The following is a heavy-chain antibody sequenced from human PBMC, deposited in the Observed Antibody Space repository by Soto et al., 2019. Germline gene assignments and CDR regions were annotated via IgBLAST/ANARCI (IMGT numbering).Heavy chain of an antibody. V-gene: IGHV1-18*01. D-gene: IGHD1-20*01. J-gene: IGHJ5*02. CDR1: GYTFTSYG. Sequence: ASVKVSCKASGYTFTSYGISWVRQAPGQGLEWMGWISAYNGNTNYAQKLQGRVTMTTDTSTSTAYMELRSLRSDDTAVYYCARFGSLGLEGEPKYNWNDSGWFDPWGQGTLVTVSS. CDR3: ARFGSLGLEGEPKYNWNDSGWFDP. CDR2: ISAYNGNT.